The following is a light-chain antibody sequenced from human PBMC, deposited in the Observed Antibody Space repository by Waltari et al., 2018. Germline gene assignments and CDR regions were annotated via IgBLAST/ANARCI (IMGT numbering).Light chain of an antibody. V-gene: IGKV4-1*01. Sequence: DIVMTQSPDSLAVSLGERATINCKSSQSVLYSSNNKNYLAWYQQRPGQPPKLLIYWASTRESGVPDRFSGSGSGTDFTLTISSLQAEDVAVYYCQQYYSTPRTFGQGTKVEFE. CDR3: QQYYSTPRT. CDR1: QSVLYSSNNKNY. J-gene: IGKJ1*01. CDR2: WAS.